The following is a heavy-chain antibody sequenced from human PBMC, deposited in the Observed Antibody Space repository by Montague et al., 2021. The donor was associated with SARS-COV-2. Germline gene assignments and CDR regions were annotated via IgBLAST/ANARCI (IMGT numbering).Heavy chain of an antibody. CDR2: IDWDDDK. CDR3: ARGYYDILTGYLDAFDI. CDR1: GFSLSTSGMC. J-gene: IGHJ3*02. V-gene: IGHV2-70*11. Sequence: PALVTPTQTLTPTCTFSGFSLSTSGMCVSWIRQPPGKALEWLARIDWDDDKYYSTSLKTRLTISKDTSKNQVVLTMTNMDPVDTATYYCARGYYDILTGYLDAFDIWGQGTMVTVSS. D-gene: IGHD3-9*01.